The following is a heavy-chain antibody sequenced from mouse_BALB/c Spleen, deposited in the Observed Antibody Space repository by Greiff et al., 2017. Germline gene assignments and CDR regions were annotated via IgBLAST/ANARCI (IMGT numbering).Heavy chain of an antibody. V-gene: IGHV5-12-1*01. CDR1: GFAFSSYD. CDR3: ARQNFHWYFDV. Sequence: EVQGVESGGGLVKPGGSLKLSCAASGFAFSSYDMSWVRQTPEKRLEWVAYISSGGGSTYYPDTVKGRFTISRDNAKNTLYLQMSSLKSEDTAMYYCARQNFHWYFDVWGAGTTVTVSS. J-gene: IGHJ1*01. CDR2: ISSGGGST.